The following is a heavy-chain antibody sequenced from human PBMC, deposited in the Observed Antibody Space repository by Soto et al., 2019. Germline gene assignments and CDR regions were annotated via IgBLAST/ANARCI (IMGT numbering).Heavy chain of an antibody. J-gene: IGHJ6*02. CDR1: GFTFSSYG. Sequence: GGSLRLSCAASGFTFSSYGMHWVRQAPGKGLEWVAVIWYDGSNKYYADSVKGRFTISRDNSKNTLYLQMNSLRAEDTAVYYCARGLYYYGSGTVFGTYYYYGMDVWGQGTTVTVSS. D-gene: IGHD3-10*01. CDR3: ARGLYYYGSGTVFGTYYYYGMDV. CDR2: IWYDGSNK. V-gene: IGHV3-33*01.